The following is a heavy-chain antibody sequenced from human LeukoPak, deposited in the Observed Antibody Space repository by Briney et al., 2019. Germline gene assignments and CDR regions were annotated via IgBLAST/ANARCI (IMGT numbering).Heavy chain of an antibody. V-gene: IGHV1-69*04. J-gene: IGHJ6*02. D-gene: IGHD1-1*01. CDR2: IIPILGIA. CDR1: GGTFSSYA. Sequence: SVKVSCKASGGTFSSYAISWVRQAPGQGLEWMGRIIPILGIANYAQKFQGRVTITADKSTSTAYMELSSLRSEDTAVYYCARGRNPTGTTARYYYYYGMDVWGQGTTVTVSS. CDR3: ARGRNPTGTTARYYYYYGMDV.